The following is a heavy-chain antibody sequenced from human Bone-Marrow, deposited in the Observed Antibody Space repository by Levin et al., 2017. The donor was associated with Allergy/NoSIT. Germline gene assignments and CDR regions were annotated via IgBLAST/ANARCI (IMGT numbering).Heavy chain of an antibody. CDR1: GFTFSNYD. CDR3: AREYGGSFDY. CDR2: IGTAGDT. V-gene: IGHV3-13*01. D-gene: IGHD4-23*01. Sequence: GGSLRLSCAASGFTFSNYDMHWVRQATGKALEWVSAIGTAGDTFYPGSVKGRFSISRENARNSLYLQMNSLRAGDTAVYYCAREYGGSFDYWGQGTLVTVSS. J-gene: IGHJ4*02.